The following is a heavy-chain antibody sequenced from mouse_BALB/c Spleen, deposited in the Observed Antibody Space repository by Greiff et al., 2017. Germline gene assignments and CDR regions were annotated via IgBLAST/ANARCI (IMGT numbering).Heavy chain of an antibody. J-gene: IGHJ1*01. CDR2: ISPYNGDS. Sequence: EVKLMESGPELVKPGASVKISCKASGYSFTGYFMYWVKQSHGKSLEWIGRISPYNGDSFYNQKLKGKATLTVDKSSSTDHMELLSLTSEVSVVYYCGRGGWYFDVWGEGTTVTVSS. CDR3: GRGGWYFDV. CDR1: GYSFTGYF. V-gene: IGHV1-37*01.